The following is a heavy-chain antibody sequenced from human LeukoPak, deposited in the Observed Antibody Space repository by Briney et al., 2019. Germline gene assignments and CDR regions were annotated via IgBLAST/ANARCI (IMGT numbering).Heavy chain of an antibody. D-gene: IGHD6-13*01. Sequence: PSETLSLTCSVSDGSIRSSTYYWNWIRLPAGKGLEWIGRIYINGGTNYKSSLESRATISLDTSKNQFSLKLSSVTAADTAVYYCARDITAAGIKVRHNWFDPWGQGTLVTVSS. CDR2: IYINGGT. J-gene: IGHJ5*02. CDR3: ARDITAAGIKVRHNWFDP. V-gene: IGHV4-61*02. CDR1: DGSIRSSTYY.